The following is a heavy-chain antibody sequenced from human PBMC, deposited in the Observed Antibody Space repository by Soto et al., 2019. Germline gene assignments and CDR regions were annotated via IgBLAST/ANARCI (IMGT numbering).Heavy chain of an antibody. CDR1: GGSLSSYY. J-gene: IGHJ5*02. CDR3: ARESYGDYGWFDP. Sequence: APETLSLTCVVSGGSLSSYYWSWIRQPPGKGLEWIGYIYYSGSTNYNPSLKSRVTISVDTSKNQFSLKLSSVTAADTAVYYCARESYGDYGWFDPWGQGTLVTVSS. CDR2: IYYSGST. V-gene: IGHV4-59*01. D-gene: IGHD4-17*01.